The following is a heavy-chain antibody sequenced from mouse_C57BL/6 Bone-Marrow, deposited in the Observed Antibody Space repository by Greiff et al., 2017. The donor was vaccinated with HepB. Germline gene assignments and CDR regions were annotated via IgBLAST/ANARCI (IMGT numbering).Heavy chain of an antibody. CDR1: GYTFTSYW. CDR3: ARPGYGSSPYYYAMDY. Sequence: QVQLQQPGAELVMPGASVKLSCKASGYTFTSYWMHWVKQRPGQGLEWIGEIDPSDSYTNYNQKFKGKSTLTVDKSSSTAYMQLSSLTSEDSAVYYCARPGYGSSPYYYAMDYWGQGTSVTVSS. V-gene: IGHV1-69*01. J-gene: IGHJ4*01. D-gene: IGHD1-1*01. CDR2: IDPSDSYT.